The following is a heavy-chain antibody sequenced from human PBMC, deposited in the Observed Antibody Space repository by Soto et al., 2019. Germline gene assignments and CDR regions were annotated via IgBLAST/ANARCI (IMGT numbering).Heavy chain of an antibody. CDR3: AKDWLSSSSENFDY. J-gene: IGHJ4*02. V-gene: IGHV3-21*04. CDR1: GFTFSSYS. CDR2: ISSSSSYI. Sequence: PGGSLRLSCAASGFTFSSYSMNWVRQAPGKGLEWVSSISSSSSYIYYADSVKGRFTISRDNAKNSLYLQMNSLRAEDTAVYYCAKDWLSSSSENFDYWGQGSLVTVSS. D-gene: IGHD6-6*01.